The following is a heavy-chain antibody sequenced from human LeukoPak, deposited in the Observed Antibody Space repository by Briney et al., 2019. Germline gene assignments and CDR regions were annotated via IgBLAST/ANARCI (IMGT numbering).Heavy chain of an antibody. D-gene: IGHD3-22*01. CDR1: GGSICRYY. V-gene: IGHV4-59*01. CDR2: IYYSGST. J-gene: IGHJ4*02. CDR3: AWYYFESSCYYNFDY. Sequence: SETLSLTCSVSGGSICRYYCSWIRQPPGKGLEGIGYIYYSGSTNYDPSLKSRVTISVDTSKNQFSLKLSSVSAADTAVYYCAWYYFESSCYYNFDYWGQGTLVTVPS.